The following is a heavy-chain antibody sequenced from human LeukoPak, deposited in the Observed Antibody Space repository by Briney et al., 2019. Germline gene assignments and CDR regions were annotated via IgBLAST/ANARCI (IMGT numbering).Heavy chain of an antibody. D-gene: IGHD3-9*01. J-gene: IGHJ4*02. CDR3: ARGLGSAFDY. V-gene: IGHV1-46*01. Sequence: GASVKVSCKASGYTFTSYYMHWVRQAPGQGLEWMGIINPSAGSTSYAQKFQGRITMTTDTSTSTAYMELRGLRSDDTAVYYCARGLGSAFDYWGQGTLVTVSS. CDR2: INPSAGST. CDR1: GYTFTSYY.